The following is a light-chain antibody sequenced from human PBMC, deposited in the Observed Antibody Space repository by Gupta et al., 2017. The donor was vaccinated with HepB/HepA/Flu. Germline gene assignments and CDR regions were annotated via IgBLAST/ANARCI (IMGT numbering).Light chain of an antibody. CDR3: QLWDRLSDHVV. Sequence: SSVLTPSPSVSVASGKTARLTCGGNDIGTKNAPWYQQRPGQAPGLVIYDDRGRPSGIPERISGSNSGNTATLTISRVEAGDEADYYCQLWDRLSDHVVFGGGTKLTVL. J-gene: IGLJ2*01. CDR2: DDR. V-gene: IGLV3-21*03. CDR1: DIGTKN.